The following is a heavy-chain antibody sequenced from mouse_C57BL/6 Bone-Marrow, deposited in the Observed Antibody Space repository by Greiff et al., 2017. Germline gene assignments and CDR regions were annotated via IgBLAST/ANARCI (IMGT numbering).Heavy chain of an antibody. CDR3: ARGTYGSRDYYFDY. Sequence: EVQLQESGGGLVKPGGSLKLSCAASGFTFSDYGMHWVRQAPEKGLEWVAYISSGSSTIYYADTVKGRFTISRDNAKNTLFLQMTSLRSEDTAMYYCARGTYGSRDYYFDYWGQGTTLTVSS. V-gene: IGHV5-17*01. CDR2: ISSGSSTI. J-gene: IGHJ2*01. CDR1: GFTFSDYG. D-gene: IGHD1-1*01.